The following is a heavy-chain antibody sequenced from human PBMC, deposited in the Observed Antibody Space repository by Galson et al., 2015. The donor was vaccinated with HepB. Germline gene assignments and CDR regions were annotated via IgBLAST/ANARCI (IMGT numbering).Heavy chain of an antibody. V-gene: IGHV3-21*01. CDR1: GFTFSSYS. D-gene: IGHD2-2*01. Sequence: SLRLSCAASGFTFSSYSMNWVRQAPGKGLEWVSSISSSSSYIYYADSVKGRFTISRDNAKNSLYLQMNRLRAEDTAVYYCARASIVVVPAAIPMLDFDYWGQGTLVTVSS. CDR3: ARASIVVVPAAIPMLDFDY. CDR2: ISSSSSYI. J-gene: IGHJ4*02.